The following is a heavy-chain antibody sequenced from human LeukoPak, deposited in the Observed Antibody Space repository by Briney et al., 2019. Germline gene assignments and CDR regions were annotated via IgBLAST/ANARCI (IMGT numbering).Heavy chain of an antibody. CDR3: AKVHRIVRVQGAFDV. Sequence: PGGSLRLXCAASGFNFGDYAMHWVRQVPGKGLEWVSGISWNTGTIEYADSVKGRFTISRDNAKNSLFLQMNSLKPEDTALYYCAKVHRIVRVQGAFDVWGQGTMVTVSS. J-gene: IGHJ3*01. CDR1: GFNFGDYA. V-gene: IGHV3-9*01. CDR2: ISWNTGTI. D-gene: IGHD1-26*01.